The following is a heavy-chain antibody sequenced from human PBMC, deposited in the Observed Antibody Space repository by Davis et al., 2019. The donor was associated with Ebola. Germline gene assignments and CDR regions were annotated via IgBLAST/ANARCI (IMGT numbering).Heavy chain of an antibody. CDR3: AKSGLSFGVVKYHYGMDV. CDR2: ISGSGGST. D-gene: IGHD3-3*01. Sequence: GESLKISCAVSGFSFSKYAMNWVRQAPGKGLEWVSGISGSGGSTYYADSVKGRFTISRDNSKNTLYLQMNSLRAEDTAVYYCAKSGLSFGVVKYHYGMDVWGKGTTVTVSS. J-gene: IGHJ6*04. CDR1: GFSFSKYA. V-gene: IGHV3-23*01.